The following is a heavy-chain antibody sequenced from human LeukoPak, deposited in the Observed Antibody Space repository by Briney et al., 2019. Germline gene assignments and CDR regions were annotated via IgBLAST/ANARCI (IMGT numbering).Heavy chain of an antibody. CDR1: GFTFSDHV. V-gene: IGHV3-30*01. Sequence: GGSLRLSCAASGFTFSDHVMHWVRQAPGRGLEWLAVVSYDGTNIYYADSVKGRFTISRDNSNNTPYLQMNSLRIEDTAVYYCARERAVIVVGFDLWGQGTLVTVSS. CDR3: ARERAVIVVGFDL. CDR2: VSYDGTNI. J-gene: IGHJ4*02. D-gene: IGHD3-22*01.